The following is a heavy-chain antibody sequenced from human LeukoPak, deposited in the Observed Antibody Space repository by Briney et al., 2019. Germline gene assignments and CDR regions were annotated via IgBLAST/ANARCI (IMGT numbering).Heavy chain of an antibody. D-gene: IGHD6-13*01. CDR2: IYHSGST. Sequence: PSETLSLTCTVSGGSISSGGYYWSWIRQPPGKGLEWIGYIYHSGSTYYNPSLKSRVTISVDRSKNQFSLKLSSVTAADTAVYYCARSLGAAYYFDYWGQGTLVTVSS. CDR3: ARSLGAAYYFDY. V-gene: IGHV4-30-2*01. CDR1: GGSISSGGYY. J-gene: IGHJ4*02.